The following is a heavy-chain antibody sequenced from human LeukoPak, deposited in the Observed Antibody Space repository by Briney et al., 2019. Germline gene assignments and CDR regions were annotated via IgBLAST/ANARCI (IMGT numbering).Heavy chain of an antibody. V-gene: IGHV4-59*08. CDR3: ATTPSGYDSHFDY. CDR2: IYYSGST. J-gene: IGHJ4*02. Sequence: SETLSLTCTVSGGSISSYYWSWIRQAPGKGLEWIGYIYYSGSTNYNPSLKSRVTISVDTSKNQFSLKLSSVTAADTAVYYCATTPSGYDSHFDYWGQGTLVTVSS. CDR1: GGSISSYY. D-gene: IGHD5-12*01.